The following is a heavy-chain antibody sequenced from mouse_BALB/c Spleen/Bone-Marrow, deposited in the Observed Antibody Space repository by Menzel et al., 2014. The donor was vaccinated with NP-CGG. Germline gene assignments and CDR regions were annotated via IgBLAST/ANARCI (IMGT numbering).Heavy chain of an antibody. J-gene: IGHJ3*01. Sequence: VQLQQSGAELMKPGASVKISCKATGYTFSSYWIEWVKQRPGHGLKWIGEILPGSGSIKYNEKFKGKATFTADTSSNTAYMQLSSLTSEDSAVYYCASPIYYGNYGFAYWGQGTLVTVSA. V-gene: IGHV1-9*01. CDR1: GYTFSSYW. CDR3: ASPIYYGNYGFAY. D-gene: IGHD2-1*01. CDR2: ILPGSGSI.